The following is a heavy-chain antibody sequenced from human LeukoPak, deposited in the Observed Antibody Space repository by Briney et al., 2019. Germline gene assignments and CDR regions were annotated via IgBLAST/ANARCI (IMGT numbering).Heavy chain of an antibody. Sequence: PGGSLRLSCAASGFTFTSCGMSWVRQAPGKGLEWVSGISESGGSTYYADSVKGRFTISRDNSKNTLYLQMNSLRAEDTAVYYCAKSNPFDYWGQGTLVTVSS. CDR1: GFTFTSCG. V-gene: IGHV3-23*01. CDR3: AKSNPFDY. CDR2: ISESGGST. J-gene: IGHJ4*02.